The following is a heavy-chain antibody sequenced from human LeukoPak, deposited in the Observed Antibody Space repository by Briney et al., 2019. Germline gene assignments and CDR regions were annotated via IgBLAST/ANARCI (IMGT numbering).Heavy chain of an antibody. Sequence: PGGSLRLSCAASGFTFSSYGMHWVRQAPGKGLEWVAVISYDRSNKYYADSVKGRFTISRDNSKNTLYLQMNSLRAEDTAVYYCAKISGYYYDSSGYCSDYWGQGTLVTVSS. D-gene: IGHD3-22*01. V-gene: IGHV3-30*18. CDR2: ISYDRSNK. J-gene: IGHJ4*02. CDR3: AKISGYYYDSSGYCSDY. CDR1: GFTFSSYG.